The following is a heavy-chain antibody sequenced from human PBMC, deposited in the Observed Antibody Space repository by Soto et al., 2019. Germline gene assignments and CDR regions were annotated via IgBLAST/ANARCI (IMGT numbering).Heavy chain of an antibody. V-gene: IGHV3-30-3*01. CDR3: ASPKYSSGWYGSDY. CDR2: ISYDGSNK. D-gene: IGHD6-19*01. J-gene: IGHJ4*02. Sequence: ESGGGVVQPGRSLRLSCAASGFTFSSYAMHWVRQAPGKGLEWVAVISYDGSNKYYADSVKGRFTISRDNSKNTLYLQMNSLRAEDTAVYYCASPKYSSGWYGSDYWGQGTLVTVSS. CDR1: GFTFSSYA.